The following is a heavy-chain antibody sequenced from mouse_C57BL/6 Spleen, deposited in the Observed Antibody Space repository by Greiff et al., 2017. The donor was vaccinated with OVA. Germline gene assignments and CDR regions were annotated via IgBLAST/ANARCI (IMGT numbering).Heavy chain of an antibody. V-gene: IGHV1-50*01. J-gene: IGHJ2*01. Sequence: VQLQQSGAELVKPGASVKLSCKASGYTFTSYWMQWVKQRPGQGLEWIGEIDPSDSYTNYNQKFKGKATLTVDTSSSTAYMQLSSLTSEDSAVYYCARGREFDYWGQGTTLTVSS. CDR2: IDPSDSYT. CDR3: ARGREFDY. CDR1: GYTFTSYW.